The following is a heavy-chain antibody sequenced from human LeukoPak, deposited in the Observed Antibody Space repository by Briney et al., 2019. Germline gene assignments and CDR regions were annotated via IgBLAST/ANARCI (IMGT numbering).Heavy chain of an antibody. J-gene: IGHJ4*02. V-gene: IGHV4-39*01. CDR2: IYYSGST. Sequence: SETLSLTCTVSGGSISSSSYYWGWIRQPPGKGLEWIGSIYYSGSTYYNPSLKSRVTISVDTSKNQFSLKLSSVTAADTAVYYCARGPTVATTLDFWGQGTLVTVS. CDR1: GGSISSSSYY. D-gene: IGHD5-12*01. CDR3: ARGPTVATTLDF.